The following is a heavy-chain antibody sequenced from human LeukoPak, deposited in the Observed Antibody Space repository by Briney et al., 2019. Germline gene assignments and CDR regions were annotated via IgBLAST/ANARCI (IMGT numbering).Heavy chain of an antibody. D-gene: IGHD5-18*01. CDR1: VFTLISYV. Sequence: GRSLRLSCAASVFTLISYVMHGVRQAPGKGLEWVADISYDGSNKYYADSAKGRFTISRDNSKNTLYLQMNSLRAEDTAVYYCAKGSHRIQLWLRGENFDYWGQGTLVTVSS. CDR3: AKGSHRIQLWLRGENFDY. J-gene: IGHJ4*02. V-gene: IGHV3-30*18. CDR2: ISYDGSNK.